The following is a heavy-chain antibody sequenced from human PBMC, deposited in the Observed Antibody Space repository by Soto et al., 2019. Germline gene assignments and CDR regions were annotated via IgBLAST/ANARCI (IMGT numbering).Heavy chain of an antibody. CDR1: GFTFSNNG. CDR3: AKDLRQGASGATVYGMDV. V-gene: IGHV3-30*18. D-gene: IGHD5-12*01. J-gene: IGHJ6*02. CDR2: VSYDGSKT. Sequence: QVQLVESGGGEVQPGTSLRLACAASGFTFSNNGMHWVRQAPGKVLEWVAAVSYDGSKTFYADSVKGRLTIYRDNSKSTVYLHMSSLRPEDTAIYYCAKDLRQGASGATVYGMDVWGQGTKVTVSS.